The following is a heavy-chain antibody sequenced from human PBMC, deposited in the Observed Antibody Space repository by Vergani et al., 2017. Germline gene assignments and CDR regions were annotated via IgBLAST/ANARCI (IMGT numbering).Heavy chain of an antibody. Sequence: QVQLQESGPGLVKPSETLSLTCTVSGGSISSYYWSWIRQPPGKGLEWIGYIYYSGSTNYNPSLKSRVTISVDTSKNQFSLKLSSVTAADTAVYYCARSFGWYSDWGQGTLVTVSS. CDR3: ARSFGWYSD. CDR1: GGSISSYY. V-gene: IGHV4-59*01. CDR2: IYYSGST. J-gene: IGHJ4*02. D-gene: IGHD6-19*01.